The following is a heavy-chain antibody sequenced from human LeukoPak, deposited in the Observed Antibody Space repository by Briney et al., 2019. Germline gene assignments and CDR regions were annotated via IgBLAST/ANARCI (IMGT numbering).Heavy chain of an antibody. D-gene: IGHD2-2*01. CDR2: IYSSGST. CDR1: GASLSDYY. J-gene: IGHJ4*02. Sequence: SETLSLTCTVSGASLSDYYWGWIRQPAGKGLEWIGRIYSSGSTNFNPSLESRVTMSVNPSKSQFSLSLSSVAAADTAVYYRARQSSCSSASCSYVEYWGQGTLVTVSS. V-gene: IGHV4-4*07. CDR3: ARQSSCSSASCSYVEY.